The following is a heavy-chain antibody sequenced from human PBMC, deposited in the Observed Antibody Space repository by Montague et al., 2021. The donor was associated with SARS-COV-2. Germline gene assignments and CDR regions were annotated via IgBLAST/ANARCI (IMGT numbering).Heavy chain of an antibody. CDR2: MYISGIS. J-gene: IGHJ3*02. CDR3: ARSHAYGYGADAPDI. CDR1: GDSISSGNFH. V-gene: IGHV4-61*02. D-gene: IGHD5-18*01. Sequence: TLSLTCTVSGDSISSGNFHWNWIRQPAGEGPEWIGRMYISGISDYNPSLKSRVTISLDTSKNQVSLKLTSATAADMAVYYCARSHAYGYGADAPDIWGQGTMVTVSS.